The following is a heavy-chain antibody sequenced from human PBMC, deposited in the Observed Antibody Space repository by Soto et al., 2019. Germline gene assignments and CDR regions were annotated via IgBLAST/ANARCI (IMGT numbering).Heavy chain of an antibody. CDR3: ARGKGTYTGDAFDI. D-gene: IGHD1-1*01. CDR2: IIPILGIA. CDR1: GGTFSSYT. J-gene: IGHJ3*02. V-gene: IGHV1-69*02. Sequence: QVQLVQSGAEVKKPGSSVKVSCKASGGTFSSYTISWVRQAPGQGLEWMGRIIPILGIANYAQKFQGRVTITADKFTSTAYKELSSLRSEDTAVYYCARGKGTYTGDAFDIWGQGTMVTVSP.